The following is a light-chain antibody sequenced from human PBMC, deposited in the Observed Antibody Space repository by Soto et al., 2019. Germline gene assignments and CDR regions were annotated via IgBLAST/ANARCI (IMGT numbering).Light chain of an antibody. CDR3: QHFNNWPPELT. CDR2: GAS. Sequence: EIVMTQSPATLSVSPGERATLSCRASQSFSINLAWYHQKPGQAPRLLIYGASTRATGIPARFSGSGSGTEFTLTISSLQSEDFATYYCQHFNNWPPELTFGGGTKVDI. CDR1: QSFSIN. J-gene: IGKJ4*01. V-gene: IGKV3-15*01.